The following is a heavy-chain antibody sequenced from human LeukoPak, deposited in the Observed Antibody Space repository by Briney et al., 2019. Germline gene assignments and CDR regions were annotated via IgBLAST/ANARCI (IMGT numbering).Heavy chain of an antibody. CDR1: GFTFSSYS. CDR3: ARDLGGGGIFDY. J-gene: IGHJ4*02. V-gene: IGHV3-21*01. D-gene: IGHD3-16*01. CDR2: ISSSSSYI. Sequence: GGSLRLSCAASGFTFSSYSMNWVRQAPGKGLECVSSISSSSSYIYYADSVKGRFTISRDNAKNSLYLQMNSLRAEDTAVYYCARDLGGGGIFDYWGQGTLVTVSS.